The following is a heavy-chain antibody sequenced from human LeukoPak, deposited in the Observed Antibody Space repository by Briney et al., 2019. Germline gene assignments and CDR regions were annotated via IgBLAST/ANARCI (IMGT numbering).Heavy chain of an antibody. D-gene: IGHD3-22*01. Sequence: SETLSLTCAVYGGSFSGYYWSWIRQPPGKGLEWIGEINHSGSTNYNPSLKSRVTISVDTSKNQFSLKLSSVTAADTAEYYCARFEYYHDMGMTWVLGFDIWGQGRMVTVSS. J-gene: IGHJ3*02. V-gene: IGHV4-34*01. CDR2: INHSGST. CDR3: ARFEYYHDMGMTWVLGFDI. CDR1: GGSFSGYY.